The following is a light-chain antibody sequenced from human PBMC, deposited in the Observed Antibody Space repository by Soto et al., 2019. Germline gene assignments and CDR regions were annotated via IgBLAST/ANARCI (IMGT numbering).Light chain of an antibody. CDR1: QSVGTF. CDR2: DAS. J-gene: IGKJ5*01. CDR3: QQYGSSLIT. V-gene: IGKV3-11*01. Sequence: EIVLTQSPATLTLSPGERATLSCRASQSVGTFFAWYQQKPGQAPRLLIYDASNRATGIPPRFSGSGSGTDFTLTISSLEPEDFAVYYCQQYGSSLITFGQGTRLGI.